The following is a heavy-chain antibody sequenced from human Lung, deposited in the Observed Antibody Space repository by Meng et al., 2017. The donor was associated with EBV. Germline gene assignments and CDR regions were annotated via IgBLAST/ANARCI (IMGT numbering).Heavy chain of an antibody. D-gene: IGHD5-12*01. CDR3: VSGYSGYV. Sequence: QGQLVQSGAEVQKPGASVKVSCKASGYTFSTYDMNWVRQATGQGLEWMGWMSPNSGKTGYAEKFQGRVTMTANTSISTAYMDLSSLRSEDTAVYYCVSGYSGYVWGQGTLVTVSS. CDR2: MSPNSGKT. CDR1: GYTFSTYD. J-gene: IGHJ4*02. V-gene: IGHV1-8*01.